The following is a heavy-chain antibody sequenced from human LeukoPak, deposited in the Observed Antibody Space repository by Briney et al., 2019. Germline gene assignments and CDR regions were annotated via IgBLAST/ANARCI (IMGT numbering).Heavy chain of an antibody. Sequence: SRTLSLTCVISGDSVSSNSAAWNWIRQSPSRGLEWLGRTFYRSKWYNDYAVSVKSRITINPDTSKNQVSLQLNSVTPEDTAVYYCARNYDSSGYYRYYFGYWGQGTLVTVSS. J-gene: IGHJ4*02. V-gene: IGHV6-1*01. CDR2: TFYRSKWYN. CDR3: ARNYDSSGYYRYYFGY. D-gene: IGHD3-22*01. CDR1: GDSVSSNSAA.